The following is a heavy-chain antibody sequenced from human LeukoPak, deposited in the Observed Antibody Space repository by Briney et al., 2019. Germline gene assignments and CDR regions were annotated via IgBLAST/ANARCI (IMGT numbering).Heavy chain of an antibody. J-gene: IGHJ4*02. CDR1: GGSISSTNW. Sequence: PSETLSLTCAVSGGSISSTNWWSWVRQPPGKGLEWIGEIYHSGSTNYNPSLKSRVTISVDTSKNQLSLKLSSVTAADTAVYYCARLVGTNWYHEVLLARDSWGQGTLVTVSS. V-gene: IGHV4-4*02. CDR3: ARLVGTNWYHEVLLARDS. CDR2: IYHSGST. D-gene: IGHD6-13*01.